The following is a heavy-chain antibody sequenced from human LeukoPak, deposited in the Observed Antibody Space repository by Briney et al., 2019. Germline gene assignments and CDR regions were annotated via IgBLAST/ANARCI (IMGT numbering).Heavy chain of an antibody. CDR2: IDPSDSYT. D-gene: IGHD2-15*01. Sequence: GESLKISCKGSGYSFTSYWISWVRQMPGKGLEWMGRIDPSDSYTNYSPSFQGHVTISADKSISTAYLQWSSLKASDTAMYYCVRHLAVGHYYYGMDVWGKGTTVTVSS. V-gene: IGHV5-10-1*01. CDR1: GYSFTSYW. CDR3: VRHLAVGHYYYGMDV. J-gene: IGHJ6*04.